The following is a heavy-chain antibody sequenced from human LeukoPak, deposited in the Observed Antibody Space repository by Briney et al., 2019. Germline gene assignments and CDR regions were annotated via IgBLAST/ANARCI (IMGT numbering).Heavy chain of an antibody. V-gene: IGHV3-15*01. CDR3: TTASKYRSYYGYYGMDV. D-gene: IGHD1-26*01. CDR1: GFTFSSYW. CDR2: IKSKTDGGTT. J-gene: IGHJ6*02. Sequence: PGGSLRLSCAASGFTFSSYWMNWARQAPGKGLEWVGRIKSKTDGGTTDYAAPVKGRFTISRDDSKNTLYLQMNSLKTEDTAVYYCTTASKYRSYYGYYGMDVWGQGTTVTVSS.